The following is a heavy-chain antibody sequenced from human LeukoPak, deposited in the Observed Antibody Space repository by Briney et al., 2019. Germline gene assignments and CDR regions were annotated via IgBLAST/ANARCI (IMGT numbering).Heavy chain of an antibody. CDR2: IYYSGST. J-gene: IGHJ6*02. Sequence: KASETLSLTCTVSGDSIGSGTHYWGWIRQPPGKGLEWIGSIYYSGSTYYNPSLKSRVTISVDTSKNQFSLKLSSVTAADTAVYYCARHPPLSSGWYPYYYGMDVWGQGTTVTVSS. CDR1: GDSIGSGTHY. D-gene: IGHD6-19*01. CDR3: ARHPPLSSGWYPYYYGMDV. V-gene: IGHV4-39*01.